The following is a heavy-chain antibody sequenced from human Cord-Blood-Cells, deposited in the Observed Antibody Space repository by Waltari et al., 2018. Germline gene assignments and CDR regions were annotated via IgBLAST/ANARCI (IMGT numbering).Heavy chain of an antibody. CDR3: ARDRRSSGWYRENAFDI. CDR1: GGTFSSYA. D-gene: IGHD6-19*01. Sequence: QVQLVQSGAEVKKPGSSVKVSCKASGGTFSSYAISWVRQAPGQGLEWMGGIIPILGIANYAQKFQGRGTITADESTSTAYMELSSLRSEDTAVYYCARDRRSSGWYRENAFDIWGQGTMVTVSS. CDR2: IIPILGIA. V-gene: IGHV1-69*04. J-gene: IGHJ3*02.